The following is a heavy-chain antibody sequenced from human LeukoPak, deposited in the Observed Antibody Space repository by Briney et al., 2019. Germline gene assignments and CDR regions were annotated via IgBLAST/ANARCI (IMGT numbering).Heavy chain of an antibody. CDR3: TRQVCSSTSCYYYYYMDV. CDR2: ISSKANSYAT. J-gene: IGHJ6*03. D-gene: IGHD2-2*01. Sequence: PGGSLRLSCAASGFTFSGSAMHWVRQASGKGLEWVGRISSKANSYATAYAASVKGRFTISRDDSKNTAYLQMNSLKTEDTAVYYCTRQVCSSTSCYYYYYMDVWGKGTTVTVSS. CDR1: GFTFSGSA. V-gene: IGHV3-73*01.